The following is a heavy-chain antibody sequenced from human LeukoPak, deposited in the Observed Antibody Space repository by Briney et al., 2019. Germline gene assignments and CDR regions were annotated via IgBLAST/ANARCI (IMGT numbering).Heavy chain of an antibody. Sequence: PSETLSLTCTVSGDSINSYYWNWIRQPPGKGLEWIGYIYFTGSTKYNPSLKSRVTVSTDTSKKQLSLKLSSVTTADTAVYYCARAVGATPYDWFDPWGQGTLVTVSS. J-gene: IGHJ5*02. V-gene: IGHV4-59*01. CDR1: GDSINSYY. D-gene: IGHD1-26*01. CDR2: IYFTGST. CDR3: ARAVGATPYDWFDP.